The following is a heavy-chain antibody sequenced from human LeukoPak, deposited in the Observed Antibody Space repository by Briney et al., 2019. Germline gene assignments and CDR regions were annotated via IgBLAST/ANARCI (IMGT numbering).Heavy chain of an antibody. CDR2: ISGSGGSS. V-gene: IGHV3-23*01. CDR1: GFPFSSYA. CDR3: AKGFFYDNSGYAFDC. J-gene: IGHJ4*02. Sequence: GGSLRLSCAASGFPFSSYAMSWVRQAPGKGMELVSTISGSGGSSYYADSVKGRITISRDNSKSTLHLQMNSLGADDTALYYCAKGFFYDNSGYAFDCWGQGTLVTVSS. D-gene: IGHD3-22*01.